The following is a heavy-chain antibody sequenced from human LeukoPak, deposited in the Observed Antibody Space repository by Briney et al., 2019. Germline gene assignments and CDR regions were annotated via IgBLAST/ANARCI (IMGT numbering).Heavy chain of an antibody. D-gene: IGHD4-11*01. J-gene: IGHJ3*02. Sequence: AASVKVSCKASGYTFTSYYMHWVRQAPGQGLEWMGIINPSGGSTSYAQKFQGRVTITTDESTSTAYMELSSLRSEDTAVYYCAIQYDAFDIWGQGTMVTVSS. CDR1: GYTFTSYY. V-gene: IGHV1-46*01. CDR3: AIQYDAFDI. CDR2: INPSGGST.